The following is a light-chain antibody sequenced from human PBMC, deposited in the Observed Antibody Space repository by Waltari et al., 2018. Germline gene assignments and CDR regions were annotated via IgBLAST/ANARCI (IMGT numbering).Light chain of an antibody. Sequence: IVLTQSPGTLSVIPGERATLSCRASQSVGRYLAWYQQRPGQAPRLLIYDISTRATGVPARFSGSGSGTDFTLTISSPEPEDSAVYYCQQRSVWPPVTFGPGTRLEIK. CDR3: QQRSVWPPVT. V-gene: IGKV3-11*01. J-gene: IGKJ5*01. CDR2: DIS. CDR1: QSVGRY.